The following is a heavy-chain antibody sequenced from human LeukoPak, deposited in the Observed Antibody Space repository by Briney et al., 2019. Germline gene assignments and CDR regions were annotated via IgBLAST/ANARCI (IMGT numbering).Heavy chain of an antibody. CDR3: AKYTTPYYFDY. J-gene: IGHJ4*02. V-gene: IGHV3-23*01. D-gene: IGHD1-1*01. CDR1: GFTFNNYV. CDR2: VSGRGSST. Sequence: TGGSLRLSCEGSGFTFNNYVMNWVRQAPGKGLEWVSGVSGRGSSTYYADSVEGRFTISRDNSQNTVYLQMKSLRAEDTAIYFCAKYTTPYYFDYWGQGILVTVSS.